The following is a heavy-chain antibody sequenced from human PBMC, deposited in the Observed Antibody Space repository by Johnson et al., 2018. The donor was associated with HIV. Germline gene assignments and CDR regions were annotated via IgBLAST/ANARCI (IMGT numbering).Heavy chain of an antibody. Sequence: QVQLVESGGGVVQPGRSLRLSCAASGFSFRKYGIHWVRQAPGKGLEWVAVIWFDGTNKHSSDPVTGRFTISSDNSKNTLYLQMNSLSADDTAVYYCAKDLSWGAAGTGNAFDVWGQGTMVTVSS. J-gene: IGHJ3*01. CDR2: IWFDGTNK. V-gene: IGHV3-33*06. D-gene: IGHD6-13*01. CDR1: GFSFRKYG. CDR3: AKDLSWGAAGTGNAFDV.